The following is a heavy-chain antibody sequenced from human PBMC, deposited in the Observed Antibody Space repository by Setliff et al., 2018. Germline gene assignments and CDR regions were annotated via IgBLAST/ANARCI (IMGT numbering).Heavy chain of an antibody. D-gene: IGHD3-22*01. CDR2: INHSGST. J-gene: IGHJ4*02. Sequence: SETLSLTCAIYGGSFSGYYWSWIRQPPGKGLEWIGEINHSGSTNYNASLKSRVTISVDSSKNQFSLKLSSVTAADTAVYYCARLWISYESNTYFYPKYFDFWGQGTLVTVSS. CDR3: ARLWISYESNTYFYPKYFDF. V-gene: IGHV4-34*01. CDR1: GGSFSGYY.